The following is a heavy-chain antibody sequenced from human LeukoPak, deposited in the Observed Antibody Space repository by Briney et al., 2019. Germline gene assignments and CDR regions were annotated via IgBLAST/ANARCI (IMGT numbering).Heavy chain of an antibody. CDR3: ARPHDYGDYEVGGFDY. J-gene: IGHJ4*02. V-gene: IGHV5-51*01. CDR1: GYSFTSYW. Sequence: GESLKISCKGSGYSFTSYWIGWVRQMPGKGLEWMGIIYPGDSDTRYSPSFQGQVTISADKSNSTAYLQWSSLKASDTAMYYCARPHDYGDYEVGGFDYWGQGTLVTVSS. D-gene: IGHD4-17*01. CDR2: IYPGDSDT.